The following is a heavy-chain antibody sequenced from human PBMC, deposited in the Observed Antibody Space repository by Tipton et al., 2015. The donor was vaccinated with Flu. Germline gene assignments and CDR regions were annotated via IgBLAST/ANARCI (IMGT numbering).Heavy chain of an antibody. Sequence: LRLSCTVSGGSISSGSYYWSWIRQPAGKGLEWIGRIYTSGSTNYNPSLKSRVTISVDTSKNQFSLQLSSVTAADTAVYYCARSKYPPQGGVVDDYWGQGTLVTVSS. D-gene: IGHD3-3*01. CDR3: ARSKYPPQGGVVDDY. CDR2: IYTSGST. V-gene: IGHV4-61*02. J-gene: IGHJ4*02. CDR1: GGSISSGSYY.